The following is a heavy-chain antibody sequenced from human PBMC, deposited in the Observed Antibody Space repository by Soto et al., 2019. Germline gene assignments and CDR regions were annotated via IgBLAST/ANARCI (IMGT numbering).Heavy chain of an antibody. V-gene: IGHV4-39*01. CDR3: ARQGGSTTRFDS. D-gene: IGHD1-1*01. J-gene: IGHJ4*02. Sequence: SETLSLTCSVSGGSISRSSYYWGWIRQPPGKGLEWIGTIYYTGIAFYNPSLKSRVTISVDTSKNQFSLKLTSLTAADTAVYYCARQGGSTTRFDSWGQGSLVTVSS. CDR1: GGSISRSSYY. CDR2: IYYTGIA.